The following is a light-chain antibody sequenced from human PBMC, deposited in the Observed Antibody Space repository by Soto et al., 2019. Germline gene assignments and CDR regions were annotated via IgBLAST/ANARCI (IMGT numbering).Light chain of an antibody. Sequence: DIQMTSSPSTLSGSVVDRFTITCRAIKTISIWLAFYQQTPGKAPKLLIYKASTLKSGVPSRFSGSGSGTEFTLTISSLQPDDFSTYYCQNYNSYSEACGQGTKGDI. CDR1: KTISIW. J-gene: IGKJ1*01. CDR2: KAS. V-gene: IGKV1-5*03. CDR3: QNYNSYSEA.